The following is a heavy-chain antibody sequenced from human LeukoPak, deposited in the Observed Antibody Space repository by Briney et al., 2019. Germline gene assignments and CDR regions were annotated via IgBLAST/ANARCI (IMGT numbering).Heavy chain of an antibody. J-gene: IGHJ4*02. CDR1: GFTFSSSD. V-gene: IGHV3-21*01. D-gene: IGHD6-13*01. CDR2: ISSSSSLI. CDR3: AKEGRSTTPGY. Sequence: GGSLRLSCAASGFTFSSSDMDWVRHAPGKGLEWVASISSSSSLIYYTDSVKGRFTISRDNVKNSLYLQMNSLRAEDTAVYFCAKEGRSTTPGYWGQGTLVTVSS.